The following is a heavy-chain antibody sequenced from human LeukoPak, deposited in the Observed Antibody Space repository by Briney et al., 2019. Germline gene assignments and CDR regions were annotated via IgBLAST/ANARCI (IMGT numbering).Heavy chain of an antibody. CDR2: NSGSCGST. Sequence: PGGPVRLSCAASGFTFSSYAMSWVRQAPGKGLEWVSANSGSCGSTYYADSVKARFTISRDNSKNTLYLQINSLSAEDTAVYYWANMEGALDYWGQGTLVTVCS. CDR1: GFTFSSYA. V-gene: IGHV3-23*01. CDR3: ANMEGALDY. J-gene: IGHJ4*02. D-gene: IGHD3-10*01.